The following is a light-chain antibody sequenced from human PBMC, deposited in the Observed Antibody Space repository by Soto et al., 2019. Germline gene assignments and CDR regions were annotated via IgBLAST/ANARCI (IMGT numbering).Light chain of an antibody. Sequence: VALTQSPATLSLSPGERATLSCRASENVRTFVDWYQQKPGQAPRLLIYGASNRATGIPARFSGSGSGTDFTLTISNLEPEDFAVYYCQQHSHWPPWTFGQGTKVDIK. V-gene: IGKV3-11*01. CDR1: ENVRTF. J-gene: IGKJ1*01. CDR3: QQHSHWPPWT. CDR2: GAS.